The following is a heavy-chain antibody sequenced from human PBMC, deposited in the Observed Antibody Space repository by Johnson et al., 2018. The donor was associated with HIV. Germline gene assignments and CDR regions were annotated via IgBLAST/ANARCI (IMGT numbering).Heavy chain of an antibody. CDR3: ARDLSEGELGHAFDI. V-gene: IGHV3-66*01. D-gene: IGHD1-26*01. CDR2: IYSGGST. CDR1: GFTFDDYG. J-gene: IGHJ3*02. Sequence: EVQLVESGGGLVQPGGSLRLSCAASGFTFDDYGMSWVRQAPGKGLEWVSVIYSGGSTYYADSVKGRFTISRDNSKNTLYLQMNSLRAEDTAVYYCARDLSEGELGHAFDIWGQGTMVTVSS.